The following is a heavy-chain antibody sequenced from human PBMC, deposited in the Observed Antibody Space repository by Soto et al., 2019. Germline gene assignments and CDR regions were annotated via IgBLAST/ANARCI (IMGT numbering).Heavy chain of an antibody. J-gene: IGHJ3*02. Sequence: PGVSLKISCKGSGYSFTSYWIGCVRQMPRKGLEWMGIIYPGYSDTRYSPSFQGQVTISAEKSISTAYLEWSSLKESDTAMYYCATQRVAVAYIDAFDIWGQGTVVTVSS. V-gene: IGHV5-51*01. CDR1: GYSFTSYW. D-gene: IGHD6-19*01. CDR3: ATQRVAVAYIDAFDI. CDR2: IYPGYSDT.